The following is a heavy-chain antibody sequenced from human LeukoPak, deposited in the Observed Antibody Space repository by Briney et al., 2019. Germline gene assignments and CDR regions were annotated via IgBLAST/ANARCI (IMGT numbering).Heavy chain of an antibody. Sequence: GGSLRLSCAASGFTFSSYGMPWVRQAPGKGLEWVAVISYDGSNKYYADSVKGRFTISRDNSKNTLYLQMNSLRAEDTAVYYCAKEPSFDYWGQGTLVTVSS. CDR1: GFTFSSYG. J-gene: IGHJ4*02. CDR3: AKEPSFDY. V-gene: IGHV3-30*18. CDR2: ISYDGSNK.